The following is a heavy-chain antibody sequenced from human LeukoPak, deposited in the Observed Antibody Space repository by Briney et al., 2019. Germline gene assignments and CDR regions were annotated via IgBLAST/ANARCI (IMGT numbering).Heavy chain of an antibody. CDR1: GGSFSSNS. Sequence: SETLSLTCTVYGGSFSSNSWSWIRQPPGKGLQWIGEINHSGSTNYNPSLKSRVTISLDTSKNQVSLKLNSVTAADTAVYYCARELTSRWIDYWGQGTLVTVSS. J-gene: IGHJ4*02. CDR3: ARELTSRWIDY. V-gene: IGHV4-34*01. D-gene: IGHD6-13*01. CDR2: INHSGST.